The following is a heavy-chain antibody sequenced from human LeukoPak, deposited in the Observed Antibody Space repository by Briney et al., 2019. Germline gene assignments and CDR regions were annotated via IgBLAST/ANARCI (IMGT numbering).Heavy chain of an antibody. J-gene: IGHJ4*02. CDR3: ARGHGVSTY. CDR2: INHSGST. CDR1: GGSFNGYY. Sequence: PSETLSLTCAVYGGSFNGYYWSWIRQPPGKGLEWIGEINHSGSTNYNPSLKSRVTISVDTSKNQFSLKLSSVTAADTAVYYCARGHGVSTYWGQGTLVTVSS. D-gene: IGHD5/OR15-5a*01. V-gene: IGHV4-34*01.